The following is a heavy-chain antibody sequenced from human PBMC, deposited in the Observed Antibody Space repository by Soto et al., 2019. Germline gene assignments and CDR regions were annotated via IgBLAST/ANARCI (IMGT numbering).Heavy chain of an antibody. J-gene: IGHJ6*02. V-gene: IGHV3-9*01. D-gene: IGHD5-12*01. CDR2: ISWNSGSI. Sequence: EWVSGISWNSGSIGYADSVKGRFTISRDNAKNTLYLQMNSLRAEDTAVYYCAKDPSGYSGYTVDYYYYGMDVWGQGTTVTVSS. CDR3: AKDPSGYSGYTVDYYYYGMDV.